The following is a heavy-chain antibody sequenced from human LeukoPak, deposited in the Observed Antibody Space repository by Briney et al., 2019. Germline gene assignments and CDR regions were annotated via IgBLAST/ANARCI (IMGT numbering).Heavy chain of an antibody. V-gene: IGHV3-48*01. CDR1: GFTFNTYG. CDR3: AKGGHSSGWFDY. CDR2: ISSSSSSI. Sequence: PGGSLRLSCAASGFTFNTYGMNWVRQAPGKGLEWVSYISSSSSSIYYADSVKGRFTIARDNSKNTLYLQMNSLRAEDTAVYYCAKGGHSSGWFDYWGQGTLVTVSS. D-gene: IGHD6-19*01. J-gene: IGHJ4*02.